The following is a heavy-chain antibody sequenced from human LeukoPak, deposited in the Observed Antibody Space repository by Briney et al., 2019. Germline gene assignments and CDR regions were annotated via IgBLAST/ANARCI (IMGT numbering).Heavy chain of an antibody. CDR1: GFTFSDYY. J-gene: IGHJ4*02. V-gene: IGHV3-11*04. CDR3: ARERGYDYVWGSYSDETRPT. Sequence: PGGSLRLSCAASGFTFSDYYMSWIRQAPGKGLEWVSYISSSGTTIYYADSVKGRFTISRDNAKNSLYLQMNSLRVEDMAMYYCARERGYDYVWGSYSDETRPTWGQGTLVTVSS. CDR2: ISSSGTTI. D-gene: IGHD3-16*01.